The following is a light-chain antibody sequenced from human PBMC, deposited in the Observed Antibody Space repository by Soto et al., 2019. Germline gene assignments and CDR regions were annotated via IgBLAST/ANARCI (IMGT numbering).Light chain of an antibody. CDR2: EVS. V-gene: IGLV2-14*01. CDR3: FSSTTDSTHV. Sequence: QSALTQPASVSGSPGQSITISCTGSSSDIGAYNYVSWFQQYPGKAPKLIISEVSNRPSGVSNRFSGSKSGTAASLTISGLQTEDEADYFCFSSTTDSTHVFGTGTKVTVL. CDR1: SSDIGAYNY. J-gene: IGLJ1*01.